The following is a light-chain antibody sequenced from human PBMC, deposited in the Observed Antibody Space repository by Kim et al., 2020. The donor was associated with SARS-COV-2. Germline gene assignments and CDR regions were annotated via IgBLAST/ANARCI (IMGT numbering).Light chain of an antibody. J-gene: IGLJ2*01. Sequence: GQSVTISCTGTSSDVGGYNYVYWYQQSPGKAPKLMIYEVSRRPSGVPDRFSGSKSGNTASLTVSGLQAEDEADYYCSSYAGSNNLVFGGGTQLTVL. CDR1: SSDVGGYNY. CDR3: SSYAGSNNLV. CDR2: EVS. V-gene: IGLV2-8*01.